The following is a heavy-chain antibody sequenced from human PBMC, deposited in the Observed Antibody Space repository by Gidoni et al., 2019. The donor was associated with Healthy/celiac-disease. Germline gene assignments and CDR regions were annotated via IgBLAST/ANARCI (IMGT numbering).Heavy chain of an antibody. CDR2: IYHSGST. Sequence: QVQLQESGPGLVKPSGTLSLTCAVSGGSISSGNWWSWVRQPPGKGLEWIGEIYHSGSTNYNPSLKSRVTISVDKSKNQFSLKLSSVTAADTAVYYCARDLRYCSGGSCYGPVDPWGQGTLVTVSS. D-gene: IGHD2-15*01. CDR1: GGSISSGNW. V-gene: IGHV4-4*02. CDR3: ARDLRYCSGGSCYGPVDP. J-gene: IGHJ5*02.